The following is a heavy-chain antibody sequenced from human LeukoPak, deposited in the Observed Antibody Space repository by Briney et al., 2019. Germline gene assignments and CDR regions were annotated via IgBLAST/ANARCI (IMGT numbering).Heavy chain of an antibody. Sequence: GGSLRLSCVASGFTFSSFGMNWVRRTPGKGLEWVSAISGSGGSTYYADSVKGRFTISRDNSKNTLYLQINSLRAEDTAVYYCARVPTGGYYFDYWGQGTLVTVSS. CDR3: ARVPTGGYYFDY. CDR2: ISGSGGST. V-gene: IGHV3-23*01. J-gene: IGHJ4*02. D-gene: IGHD1-1*01. CDR1: GFTFSSFG.